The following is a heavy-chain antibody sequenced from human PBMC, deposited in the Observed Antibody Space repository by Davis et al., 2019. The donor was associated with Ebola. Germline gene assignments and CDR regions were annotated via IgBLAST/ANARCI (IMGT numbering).Heavy chain of an antibody. CDR2: IYYSGST. D-gene: IGHD1-26*01. J-gene: IGHJ4*02. CDR3: ARGGSSTSLFDY. CDR1: GGSISSYY. V-gene: IGHV4-59*01. Sequence: SETLSLTCTVSGGSISSYYWSWIRQPPGKGLEWIGYIYYSGSTNYNPSLKSRVTISVDTSKNQFSLKLSSVTAADTAVYYCARGGSSTSLFDYWGQGTLVTVSS.